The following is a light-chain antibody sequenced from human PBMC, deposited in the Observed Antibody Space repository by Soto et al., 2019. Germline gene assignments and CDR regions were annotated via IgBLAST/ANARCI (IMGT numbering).Light chain of an antibody. CDR1: SSNIGSNY. CDR3: AAWDDSLSGVV. CDR2: SNN. Sequence: QSVLTQPPSASGTPGQRVTVSCSGSSSNIGSNYVYWYQQLPGTAPKVLIYSNNQRPSGVPDRFSGSKSGTSASLAISGLRSEDEADYYGAAWDDSLSGVVFGGGTKLTVL. V-gene: IGLV1-47*01. J-gene: IGLJ2*01.